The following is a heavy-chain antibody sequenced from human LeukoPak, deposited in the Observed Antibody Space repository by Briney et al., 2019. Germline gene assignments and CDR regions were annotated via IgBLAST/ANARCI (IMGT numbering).Heavy chain of an antibody. V-gene: IGHV4-38-2*02. J-gene: IGHJ4*02. Sequence: PSETLSLTCTVSGFSISSGHYWGWVRQPPGAGLEWIGSVYQSGTTYYNPSLKSRVTTSVDMSKNQFSLRLRPVTAADTAVYYCARIFIRNGYSSYFDCWGQGALVTVSS. CDR1: GFSISSGHY. CDR2: VYQSGTT. CDR3: ARIFIRNGYSSYFDC. D-gene: IGHD5-18*01.